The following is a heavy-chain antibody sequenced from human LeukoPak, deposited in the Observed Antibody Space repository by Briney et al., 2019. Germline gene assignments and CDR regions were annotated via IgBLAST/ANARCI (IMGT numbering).Heavy chain of an antibody. CDR3: TRMATGHDY. CDR2: INHSGYT. D-gene: IGHD5-12*01. V-gene: IGHV4-34*01. CDR1: GVSFNDYY. J-gene: IGHJ4*02. Sequence: SETLSLTCAVSGVSFNDYYWSWVRQTPGKGLEWIGEINHSGYTNDSPSLKSRVTLSIDTSRKQFSLNLRSVTVADSGIYYCTRMATGHDYWGQGTLVTVSS.